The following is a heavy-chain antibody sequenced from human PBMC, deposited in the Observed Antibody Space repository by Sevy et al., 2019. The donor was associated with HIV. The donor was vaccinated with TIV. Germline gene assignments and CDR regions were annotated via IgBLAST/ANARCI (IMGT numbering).Heavy chain of an antibody. CDR1: GFTFTTYV. CDR3: VKGNWQWLPLRGAFDI. D-gene: IGHD6-19*01. Sequence: GGSLRLSCAASGFTFTTYVMNWVRRSPGKGLEWVSTIAANDGTTYYADSVRGRFTISRDNSKNTLYLQMNSLRAEDTAIYYWVKGNWQWLPLRGAFDIWGQGTMVTVSS. CDR2: IAANDGTT. J-gene: IGHJ3*02. V-gene: IGHV3-23*01.